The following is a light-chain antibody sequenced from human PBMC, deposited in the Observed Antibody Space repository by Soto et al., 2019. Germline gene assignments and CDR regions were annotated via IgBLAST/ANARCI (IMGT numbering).Light chain of an antibody. Sequence: QSPCTLSLSPWERATLSWGASQIVGSNLAWYQQKPGQAPRLLIYGASTRVTCIPARFSGSGSGTEFTLTISSLQSEDFAVYFCQQYDIWWTFGQGTKVDIK. CDR2: GAS. CDR3: QQYDIWWT. J-gene: IGKJ1*01. V-gene: IGKV3-15*01. CDR1: QIVGSN.